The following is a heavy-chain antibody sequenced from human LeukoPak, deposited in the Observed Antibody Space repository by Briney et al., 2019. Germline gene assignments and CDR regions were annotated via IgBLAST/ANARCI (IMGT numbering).Heavy chain of an antibody. Sequence: GGSLRLSCAASGFTFSSYGMHWVRQAPGEGLEWVAVISYDGSNKYYADSVKGRFTISRDNSKNTLYLQMNSLRAEDTAVYYCALGGSGWDTHYWGQGTLVTVSS. V-gene: IGHV3-30*03. CDR2: ISYDGSNK. CDR3: ALGGSGWDTHY. J-gene: IGHJ4*02. CDR1: GFTFSSYG. D-gene: IGHD6-19*01.